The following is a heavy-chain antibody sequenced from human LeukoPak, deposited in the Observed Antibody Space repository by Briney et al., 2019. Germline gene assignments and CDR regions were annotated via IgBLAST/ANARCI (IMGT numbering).Heavy chain of an antibody. CDR2: INPNSGGT. Sequence: GASVKVSCKASGYTFTGYYMHWARQAPGQGLEWMGWINPNSGGTNYAQKFQGRVTMTRDTSISTAYMELSRLRSDDTAVYYCAIGRAMIVVVPLDYWGQGTLVTVSS. J-gene: IGHJ4*02. CDR3: AIGRAMIVVVPLDY. V-gene: IGHV1-2*02. CDR1: GYTFTGYY. D-gene: IGHD3-22*01.